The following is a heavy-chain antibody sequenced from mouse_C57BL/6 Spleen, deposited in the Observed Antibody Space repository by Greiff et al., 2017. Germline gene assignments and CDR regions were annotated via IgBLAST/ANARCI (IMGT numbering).Heavy chain of an antibody. J-gene: IGHJ3*01. CDR2: INPSTGGT. Sequence: VQLQQSGPELVKPGASVKISCKASGYSFTGYYMHWVEQSSEKSLEWIGEINPSTGGTSYNQKFKGKATLTVDKSSSTAYMQLKSLTSEDSAVYYCARGNDYDGLFAYWGQGTLVTVSA. D-gene: IGHD2-4*01. CDR1: GYSFTGYY. CDR3: ARGNDYDGLFAY. V-gene: IGHV1-43*01.